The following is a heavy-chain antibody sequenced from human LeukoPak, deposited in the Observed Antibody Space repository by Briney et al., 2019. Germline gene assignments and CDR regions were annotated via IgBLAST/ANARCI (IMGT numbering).Heavy chain of an antibody. Sequence: SETLSLTCTVSGGSISSYYWSWIRQPPGKGLEWIGYIYYSGSTNYNPSLKSRVTISVDTSKNQFSLKLSSVTAADTAVYYCARVPGPLYCSSTSCYSFDYWGQGTLVTVS. J-gene: IGHJ4*02. V-gene: IGHV4-59*01. CDR2: IYYSGST. D-gene: IGHD2-2*02. CDR1: GGSISSYY. CDR3: ARVPGPLYCSSTSCYSFDY.